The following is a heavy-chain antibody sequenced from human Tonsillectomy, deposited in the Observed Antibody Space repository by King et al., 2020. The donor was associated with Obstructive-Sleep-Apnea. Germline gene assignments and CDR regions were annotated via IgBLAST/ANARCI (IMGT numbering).Heavy chain of an antibody. CDR2: ISYDGSNK. Sequence: VQLVESGGGVVQPGRSLRLSCAASGFTFSSHPMHWVRQAPGKGLEWVVFISYDGSNKYYADSVKGRFTISRDNSKNTLYLQTNNLKPEDTAVYYCARDLSSNVHSGMDVWGQGTTVIVSS. V-gene: IGHV3-30*04. CDR3: ARDLSSNVHSGMDV. J-gene: IGHJ6*02. CDR1: GFTFSSHP. D-gene: IGHD2-15*01.